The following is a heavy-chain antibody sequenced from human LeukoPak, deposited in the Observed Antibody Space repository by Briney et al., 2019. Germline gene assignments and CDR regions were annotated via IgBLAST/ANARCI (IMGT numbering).Heavy chain of an antibody. CDR2: IYYSGST. CDR3: ARLYFGAYNWFDP. D-gene: IGHD3-3*01. CDR1: GGSISSYY. Sequence: SETLSLTCTVSGGSISSYYWSWIRQPPGKGLEWIGYIYYSGSTNYNPSLKSRVTISVDTSKNQFSLKLSSVTAADTAVYYCARLYFGAYNWFDPWGQGTLVTASS. J-gene: IGHJ5*02. V-gene: IGHV4-59*08.